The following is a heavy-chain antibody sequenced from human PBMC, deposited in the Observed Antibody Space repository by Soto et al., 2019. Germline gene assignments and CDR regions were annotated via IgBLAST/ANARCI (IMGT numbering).Heavy chain of an antibody. Sequence: QVHLVQSGAEVRRPGSSVNVSCKTSGGIFSDYALSWVRQAPGQGLEWMGRIIPIFGTTIYAQKFHGRVTITADEPTSTAFMELSSLRSEDTAVYYCARQMNRGVIFDYWGQGTLVTVSS. CDR3: ARQMNRGVIFDY. CDR2: IIPIFGTT. CDR1: GGIFSDYA. V-gene: IGHV1-69*01. D-gene: IGHD3-10*01. J-gene: IGHJ4*02.